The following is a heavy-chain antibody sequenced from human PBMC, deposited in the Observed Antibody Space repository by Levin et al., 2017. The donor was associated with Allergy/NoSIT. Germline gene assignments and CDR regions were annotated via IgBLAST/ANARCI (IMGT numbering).Heavy chain of an antibody. CDR2: INQDESEK. D-gene: IGHD3-9*01. J-gene: IGHJ6*02. CDR1: GFTFEQYW. V-gene: IGHV3-7*01. CDR3: ARRGTYYDILTGRYFYHRGVDV. Sequence: PGGSLRLSCAASGFTFEQYWMTWVRQAPGKGLEWVANINQDESEKYYVDSVKGRFTISRDNAKTSLYLQMNSLTTADMAVYYCARRGTYYDILTGRYFYHRGVDVWRLGITVIVSS.